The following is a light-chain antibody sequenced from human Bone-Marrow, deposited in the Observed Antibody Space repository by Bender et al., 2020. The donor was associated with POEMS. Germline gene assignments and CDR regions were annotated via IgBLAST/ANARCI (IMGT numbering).Light chain of an antibody. V-gene: IGLV2-8*01. J-gene: IGLJ2*01. CDR2: EGT. CDR1: SSDVGRYNY. Sequence: QSALTQPPSASGSPGQSVTISCTGTSSDVGRYNYVSWYQQHPGKAPKLIIYEGTKRPSGVSDRFSGSKSGTSASLAISGLQSEDEAVYYCAAWDDSLNGLVFGGGTKLTVL. CDR3: AAWDDSLNGLV.